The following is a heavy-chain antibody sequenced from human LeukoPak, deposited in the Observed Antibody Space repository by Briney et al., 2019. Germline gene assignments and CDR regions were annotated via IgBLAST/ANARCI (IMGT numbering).Heavy chain of an antibody. CDR1: GGTFSSYA. J-gene: IGHJ4*02. V-gene: IGHV1-69*05. CDR3: ARTRDCSSTSCYYYRTAFDY. CDR2: IIPIFGTA. D-gene: IGHD2-2*01. Sequence: SVKVSCKASGGTFSSYAISWVRQAPGQGLEWMGGIIPIFGTANYAQEFQGRVTITTDESTSTAYMELSSLRSEDTAVYYCARTRDCSSTSCYYYRTAFDYWGQGTLVTVSS.